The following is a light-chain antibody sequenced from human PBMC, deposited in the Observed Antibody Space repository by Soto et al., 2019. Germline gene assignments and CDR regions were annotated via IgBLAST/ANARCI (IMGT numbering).Light chain of an antibody. CDR3: QQYNSYST. CDR2: DAS. V-gene: IGKV1-5*01. Sequence: DIQMTQSPSTLSASVGDRVTITCRASQSISSWLAWYQQKPGKAPKLLIYDASSLESGVPSRFSGSGSGTEFTLTISSLQSDDFATYYCQQYNSYSTLGQGTKVDSK. J-gene: IGKJ1*01. CDR1: QSISSW.